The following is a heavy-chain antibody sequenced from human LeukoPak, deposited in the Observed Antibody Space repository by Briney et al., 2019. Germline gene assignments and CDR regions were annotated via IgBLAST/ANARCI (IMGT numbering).Heavy chain of an antibody. D-gene: IGHD3-3*01. J-gene: IGHJ2*01. Sequence: ASVKVSCKASGYTFTSYYMHWVRQAPGQGLEWMGIINPSGGSTSYAQKFQGRVTMTRDTSTSTVYMELSSLRSEDTAVYYCATPLDYDFWSGYYGWYFDPWGRGTLVTVSS. CDR3: ATPLDYDFWSGYYGWYFDP. CDR1: GYTFTSYY. CDR2: INPSGGST. V-gene: IGHV1-46*01.